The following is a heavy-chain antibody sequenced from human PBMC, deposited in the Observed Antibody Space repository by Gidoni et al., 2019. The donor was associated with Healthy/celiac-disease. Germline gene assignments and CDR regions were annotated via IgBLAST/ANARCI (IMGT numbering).Heavy chain of an antibody. Sequence: EVQLVESGGGLVQPGGSLRLSCAASGFPFSTYSMNWVRQAPGKGLEWVSYISSSSSTIYYADSVKGRFTISRDNAKNSLYLQMNSLRAEDTAVYYCARAGVGATMYQYYFDYWGQGTLVTVSS. CDR2: ISSSSSTI. CDR1: GFPFSTYS. J-gene: IGHJ4*02. V-gene: IGHV3-48*01. D-gene: IGHD1-26*01. CDR3: ARAGVGATMYQYYFDY.